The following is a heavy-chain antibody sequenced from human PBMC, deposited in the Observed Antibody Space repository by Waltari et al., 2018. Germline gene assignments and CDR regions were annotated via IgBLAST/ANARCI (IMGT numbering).Heavy chain of an antibody. Sequence: QVQLVQSGAEVKKPGSSVKVSCKASGGTFSSYAISRVRQAPGQGLEWMGGMIPIIGTANYEQKFQGRVTITTDESTSTAYMELSSLRSEDTAVYYCAFSKGSVAFDIWGQGTMVTVSS. V-gene: IGHV1-69*05. J-gene: IGHJ3*02. D-gene: IGHD4-4*01. CDR1: GGTFSSYA. CDR2: MIPIIGTA. CDR3: AFSKGSVAFDI.